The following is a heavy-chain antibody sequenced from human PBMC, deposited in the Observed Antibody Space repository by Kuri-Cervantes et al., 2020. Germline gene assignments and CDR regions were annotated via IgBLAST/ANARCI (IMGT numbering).Heavy chain of an antibody. CDR3: ARGGPHSGSSFYYYYYMDV. CDR1: GGSISSFY. Sequence: SETLSLTCTVSGGSISSFYWTWIRQSAGKRLEWIGRICTSGSTNYNPSLKSRVTISVDKSKNQFSLKLSSVTAADTAVYYCARGGPHSGSSFYYYYYMDVWGKGTTVTVSS. V-gene: IGHV4-4*07. D-gene: IGHD3-10*01. CDR2: ICTSGST. J-gene: IGHJ6*03.